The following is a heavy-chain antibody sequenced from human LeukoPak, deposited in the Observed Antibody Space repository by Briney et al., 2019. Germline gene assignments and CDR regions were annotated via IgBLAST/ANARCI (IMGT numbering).Heavy chain of an antibody. CDR3: ARDPTVEYYFDY. V-gene: IGHV1-3*01. J-gene: IGHJ4*02. Sequence: KXSCXASGXXFTSYTMHWVRQAPGQRLEWMGWINAGNGNTKYSQKFQGRVTITRDTSASTAYMELSSLRSEDTAVYYCARDPTVEYYFDYWGQGTLVTVSS. D-gene: IGHD4-11*01. CDR1: GXXFTSYT. CDR2: INAGNGNT.